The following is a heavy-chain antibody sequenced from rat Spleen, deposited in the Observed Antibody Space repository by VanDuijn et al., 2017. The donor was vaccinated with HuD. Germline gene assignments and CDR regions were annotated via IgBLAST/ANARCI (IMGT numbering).Heavy chain of an antibody. CDR3: TTAGYTTGYYYAGGFDY. CDR1: GFTFSDYN. V-gene: IGHV5-7*01. Sequence: EVQLVESGGGLVQPGRSLKLSCAASGFTFSDYNMAWVRQAPRKGLEWVAAITYDGSGTYYRDSVKGRFTISRDNAKSTLYLQMDSLRSEDTATYYCTTAGYTTGYYYAGGFDYWGQGVMVTVSS. D-gene: IGHD1-6*01. CDR2: ITYDGSGT. J-gene: IGHJ2*01.